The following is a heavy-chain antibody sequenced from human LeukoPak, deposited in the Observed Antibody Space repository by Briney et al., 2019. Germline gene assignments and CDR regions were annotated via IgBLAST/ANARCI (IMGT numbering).Heavy chain of an antibody. Sequence: ASVKVSCKASGYTFTSYYMHWVRQAPGQGLEWMGWMNPNSGNTSYAQKFQGRVTMTRNTSISTAYMELSSLRSEDTAVYYCARIVVVYYYYYMDVWGKGTTVTISS. CDR3: ARIVVVYYYYYMDV. CDR1: GYTFTSYY. J-gene: IGHJ6*03. D-gene: IGHD2-2*01. CDR2: MNPNSGNT. V-gene: IGHV1-8*02.